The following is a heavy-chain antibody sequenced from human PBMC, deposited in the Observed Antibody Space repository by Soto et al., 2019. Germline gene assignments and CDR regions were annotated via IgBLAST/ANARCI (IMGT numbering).Heavy chain of an antibody. CDR2: IYYSGST. CDR1: VGSIGSYY. CDR3: ARGRYCSSTSCYPYWYFDL. D-gene: IGHD2-2*01. Sequence: QVQLQESGPGLVKPSETLSLTCTVSVGSIGSYYWSWIRQPPGKGLGGIGYIYYSGSTNYNPSIKSRVTISVDTSKNQFSLKLSSVTAADTAVYYCARGRYCSSTSCYPYWYFDLWGRGTLVTVSS. V-gene: IGHV4-59*01. J-gene: IGHJ2*01.